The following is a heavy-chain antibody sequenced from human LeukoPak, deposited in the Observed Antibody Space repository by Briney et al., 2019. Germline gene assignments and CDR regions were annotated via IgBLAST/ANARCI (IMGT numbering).Heavy chain of an antibody. D-gene: IGHD3-9*01. CDR3: ASAFDWSYFDY. V-gene: IGHV4-39*01. J-gene: IGHJ4*02. Sequence: SETLSLTCTVSGGSISSSSYYWAWIRQPPGKGLEWIGSIHYSGSSYYNPSLKSRITISVDTSKNQFSLKLSSVTAADTAVYYCASAFDWSYFDYWGQGTLVTVSS. CDR1: GGSISSSSYY. CDR2: IHYSGSS.